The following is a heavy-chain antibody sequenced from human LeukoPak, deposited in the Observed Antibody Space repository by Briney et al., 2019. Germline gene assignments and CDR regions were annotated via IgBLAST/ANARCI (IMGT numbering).Heavy chain of an antibody. CDR1: GFTFSSYS. Sequence: PGGSLRLSCAASGFTFSSYSMDWVRQAPGKGLEWVSSISSSSSYIYYADSVKGRFTISRDNAKNSLYLQMNSLRAEDTAVYYCARYDFWRKYFDYWGQGTPVTVSS. J-gene: IGHJ4*02. CDR3: ARYDFWRKYFDY. V-gene: IGHV3-21*01. CDR2: ISSSSSYI. D-gene: IGHD3-3*01.